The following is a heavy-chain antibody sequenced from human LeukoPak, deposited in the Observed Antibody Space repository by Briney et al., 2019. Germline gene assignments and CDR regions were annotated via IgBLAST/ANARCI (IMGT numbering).Heavy chain of an antibody. V-gene: IGHV4-34*01. CDR2: INHSGST. CDR1: GGSFSGYY. J-gene: IGHJ4*02. Sequence: PSETLSLTCAVYGGSFSGYYWSWIRQPPGKGPEWIGEINHSGSTNYNPSLKSRVTISVDTSKNQFSLKLSSVTAADTAVYYCARGGYCTGGVCYLDYWGQGTLVTVSS. CDR3: ARGGYCTGGVCYLDY. D-gene: IGHD2-8*02.